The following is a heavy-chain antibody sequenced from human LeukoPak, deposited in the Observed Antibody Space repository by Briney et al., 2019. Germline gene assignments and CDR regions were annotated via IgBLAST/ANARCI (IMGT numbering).Heavy chain of an antibody. Sequence: GGSLRLSCAASGFSVGTNYMTWVRQAPGKGLEWVSVIYSGGSTYYADSVKGRFTISRDNSKNTLYLQMNSLRAEDTAVYYCARRNAMDVWGQGTTVIVFS. J-gene: IGHJ6*02. CDR3: ARRNAMDV. V-gene: IGHV3-53*01. CDR2: IYSGGST. CDR1: GFSVGTNY.